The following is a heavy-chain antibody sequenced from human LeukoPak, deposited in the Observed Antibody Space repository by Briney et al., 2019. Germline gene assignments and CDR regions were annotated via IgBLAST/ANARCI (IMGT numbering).Heavy chain of an antibody. CDR3: ARQPTNGPFNH. Sequence: GEALKISWKGSGYHFTNYWIAWGRQVPGEGLEWMGIIYPGDSDTRYSPSFQGQVTISADKSLSTAYLQWSSLKASDAAMYFCARQPTNGPFNHWGQGTLVTVSS. J-gene: IGHJ4*02. CDR2: IYPGDSDT. D-gene: IGHD2-8*01. V-gene: IGHV5-51*01. CDR1: GYHFTNYW.